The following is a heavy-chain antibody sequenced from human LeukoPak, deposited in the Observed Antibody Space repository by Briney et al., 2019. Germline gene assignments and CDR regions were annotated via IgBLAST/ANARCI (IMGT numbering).Heavy chain of an antibody. D-gene: IGHD1-1*01. V-gene: IGHV1-8*01. CDR3: ASNPPNTGDFYY. CDR1: GYTFTNLD. Sequence: ASVRVSCKTSGYTFTNLDINWLRQAPGQGLEWMGWMSPNSGDTGYAQRFQGRVSMTRDIFKSTAYMELSSLRSEDTAIYYCASNPPNTGDFYYWGLGTLVTVSS. J-gene: IGHJ4*02. CDR2: MSPNSGDT.